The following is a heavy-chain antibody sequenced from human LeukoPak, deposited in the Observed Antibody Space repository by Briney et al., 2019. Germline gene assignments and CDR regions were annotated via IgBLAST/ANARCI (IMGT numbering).Heavy chain of an antibody. J-gene: IGHJ4*02. CDR1: GFTFSGSA. CDR2: IRSKANSYAT. CDR3: TRSLGSWAEYYFDY. V-gene: IGHV3-73*01. D-gene: IGHD2/OR15-2a*01. Sequence: GGSLRLSCAASGFTFSGSAMHWVRQASGKGLEWVGRIRSKANSYATAYAASVKGRFTISRDDSKNTAYLQMNSLKTEDTAVYYCTRSLGSWAEYYFDYWGQGTLVTVSS.